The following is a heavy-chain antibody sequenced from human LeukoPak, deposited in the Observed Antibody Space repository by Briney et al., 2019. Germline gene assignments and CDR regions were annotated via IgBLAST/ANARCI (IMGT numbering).Heavy chain of an antibody. CDR3: GKASSGYYSAILH. CDR2: ISWISGNI. V-gene: IGHV3-9*01. Sequence: GGSLRLACAASGFTFEVYSMHWVRQAPGKGLEWVSGISWISGNISYADSVKGRFTISRDNAKNSLYLQMDSLRAEDTAFYYCGKASSGYYSAILHWGQGTLVTVSS. D-gene: IGHD3-22*01. J-gene: IGHJ4*02. CDR1: GFTFEVYS.